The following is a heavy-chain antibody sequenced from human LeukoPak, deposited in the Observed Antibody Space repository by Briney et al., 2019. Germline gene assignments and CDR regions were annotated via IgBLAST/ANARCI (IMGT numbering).Heavy chain of an antibody. Sequence: ASVKVSCKASGGTFSSYAISWVRQAPGQGLEWMGGIIPIFGTANYAQKFQGRVTITTDESTSTAYMELNSLRAEDTAVYYCARLGGYSGSFFDYWGQGTLVTVSS. CDR2: IIPIFGTA. V-gene: IGHV1-69*05. J-gene: IGHJ4*02. CDR3: ARLGGYSGSFFDY. D-gene: IGHD1-26*01. CDR1: GGTFSSYA.